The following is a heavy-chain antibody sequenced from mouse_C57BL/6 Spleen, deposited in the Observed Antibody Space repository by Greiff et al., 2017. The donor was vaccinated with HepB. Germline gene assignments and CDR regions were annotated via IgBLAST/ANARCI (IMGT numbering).Heavy chain of an antibody. J-gene: IGHJ2*01. V-gene: IGHV1-82*01. CDR3: ARAEGDYDAPYFDY. CDR1: GYAFSSSW. Sequence: QVQLQQSGPELVKPGASVKISCKASGYAFSSSWMNWVKQRPGKGLEWIGRIYPGDGDTNYNGKFKGKATLTADKSSSTAYMQLSSLTSEDSAVYFCARAEGDYDAPYFDYWGQGTTLTVSS. CDR2: IYPGDGDT. D-gene: IGHD2-4*01.